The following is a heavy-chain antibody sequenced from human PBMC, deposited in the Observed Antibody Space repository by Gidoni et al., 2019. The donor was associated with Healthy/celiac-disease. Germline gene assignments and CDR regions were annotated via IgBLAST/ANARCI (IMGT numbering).Heavy chain of an antibody. V-gene: IGHV3-30*18. CDR2: IAYDGSNK. CDR3: AQDAVAGTSDIAFDI. D-gene: IGHD6-19*01. J-gene: IGHJ3*02. CDR1: GFTFSRYG. Sequence: QVQLVASGGGVVQTGRALRLAGAASGFTFSRYGLHWVRQAPGTGLAWVAVIAYDGSNKYYADSVKGRFTISRDNSKNTLYLQMNSLRAEDTAVYYCAQDAVAGTSDIAFDIWGQGTMVTFSS.